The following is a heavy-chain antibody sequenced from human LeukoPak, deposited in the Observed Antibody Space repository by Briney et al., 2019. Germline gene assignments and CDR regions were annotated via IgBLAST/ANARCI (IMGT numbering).Heavy chain of an antibody. CDR3: ARDPEGHGYYFDY. D-gene: IGHD3-3*01. CDR1: GGSISNYF. CDR2: INTSGST. J-gene: IGHJ4*02. V-gene: IGHV4-4*07. Sequence: PSDTLSLTCTVSGGSISNYFCTWLRQAAGKGLEWIGRINTSGSTKYNPSLKSRGSMLVDASKNQLSLKLISVPTADTAVYYCARDPEGHGYYFDYWGRGALVTVSS.